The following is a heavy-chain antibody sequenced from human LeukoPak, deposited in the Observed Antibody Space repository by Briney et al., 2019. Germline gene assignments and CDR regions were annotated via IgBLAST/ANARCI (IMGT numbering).Heavy chain of an antibody. CDR1: GGSISSSSYY. J-gene: IGHJ4*02. CDR3: ARVEIVGENSSFDY. D-gene: IGHD1-26*01. CDR2: IYYSGST. Sequence: SETLSLTCTVSGGSISSSSYYWGWIRQPPGKGLEWIGSIYYSGSTYYNPSLKSRVTISVDKSKNQFSLKLSSVTAADTAVYYCARVEIVGENSSFDYWGQGTLVTVSS. V-gene: IGHV4-39*07.